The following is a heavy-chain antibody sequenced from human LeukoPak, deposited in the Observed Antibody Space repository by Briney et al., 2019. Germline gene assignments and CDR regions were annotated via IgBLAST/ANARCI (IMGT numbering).Heavy chain of an antibody. V-gene: IGHV1-18*01. CDR2: ISAYNGNT. CDR1: GYTFTSYG. D-gene: IGHD3-10*01. CDR3: ARDPHVTMVRGVDHAFDI. Sequence: GASVKVSCMASGYTFTSYGISWVRQAPGQGLEWMGWISAYNGNTNYAQKLQGRVTMTTDTSTSTAYMELRSLRSDDTAVYYCARDPHVTMVRGVDHAFDIWGEGTMVTVSS. J-gene: IGHJ3*02.